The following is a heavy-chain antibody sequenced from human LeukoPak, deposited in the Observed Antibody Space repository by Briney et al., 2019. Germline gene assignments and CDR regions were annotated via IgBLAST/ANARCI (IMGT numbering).Heavy chain of an antibody. J-gene: IGHJ6*02. Sequence: GGSLRLSCSASGFTFSSFAMNWDRQAPGKGLEYVSGITSNGGSTYYADSVKGRFTISRDNSKNTLYLQMSSLRPEDTAVYYCVREKHNWGQGTTVTVSS. CDR2: ITSNGGST. V-gene: IGHV3-64D*06. CDR3: VREKHN. CDR1: GFTFSSFA.